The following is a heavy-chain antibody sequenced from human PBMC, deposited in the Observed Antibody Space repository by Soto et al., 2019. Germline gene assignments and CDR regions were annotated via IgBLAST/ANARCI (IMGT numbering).Heavy chain of an antibody. CDR3: ARSRLYYDFWSGYYSDLYDP. Sequence: SETLSLTCAVYGGSFSGYCWSWIRQPAGKGLEWIGEINHSGSTNYNPSLKSRVTISVETSKNQFSLRLSSVTAADTAVYYCARSRLYYDFWSGYYSDLYDPWGQGTLVTV. D-gene: IGHD3-3*01. J-gene: IGHJ5*02. CDR1: GGSFSGYC. CDR2: INHSGST. V-gene: IGHV4-34*01.